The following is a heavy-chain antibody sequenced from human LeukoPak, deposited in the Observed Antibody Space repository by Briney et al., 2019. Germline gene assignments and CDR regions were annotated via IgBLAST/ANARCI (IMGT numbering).Heavy chain of an antibody. D-gene: IGHD3-22*01. CDR2: INPYNGNT. J-gene: IGHJ4*02. CDR3: ARGSTARYYYDSSGYYRGAVDY. Sequence: ASVKVSCKASGYTFTNYGISWVRQAPGQGLEWMGWINPYNGNTNYAQKFQGRVTMTTDTSTSTAYMELRSLRSDDTAVYYCARGSTARYYYDSSGYYRGAVDYWGQGTLVTISS. V-gene: IGHV1-18*01. CDR1: GYTFTNYG.